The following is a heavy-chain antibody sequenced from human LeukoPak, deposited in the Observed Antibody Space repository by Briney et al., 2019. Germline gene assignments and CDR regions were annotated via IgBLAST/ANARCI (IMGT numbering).Heavy chain of an antibody. Sequence: PGGSLRLSCAASGFTFSSYAVSWVRQAPGKGLEWVSSINNSGGSTYYADSVKGRFTISRDNAKNTLYLQMNSLRAEDTAVYYCAKDPTDFDSSGQTYFDYWGQGSLVTVSS. J-gene: IGHJ4*02. CDR2: INNSGGST. V-gene: IGHV3-23*01. CDR1: GFTFSSYA. D-gene: IGHD3-22*01. CDR3: AKDPTDFDSSGQTYFDY.